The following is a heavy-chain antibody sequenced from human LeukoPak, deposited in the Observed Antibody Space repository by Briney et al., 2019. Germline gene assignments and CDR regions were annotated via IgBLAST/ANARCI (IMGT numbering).Heavy chain of an antibody. CDR3: ARAQNWGYYYYYMDV. Sequence: SQTLSLTCTVSGGSISSGSYYWSWIRQPAGKGLEWIGRIYTSGSTNYNPPLKSRVTISVDTSKNQFSLKLSSVTAADTAVYYCARAQNWGYYYYYMDVWGKGTTVTVSS. D-gene: IGHD3-16*01. J-gene: IGHJ6*03. CDR2: IYTSGST. CDR1: GGSISSGSYY. V-gene: IGHV4-61*02.